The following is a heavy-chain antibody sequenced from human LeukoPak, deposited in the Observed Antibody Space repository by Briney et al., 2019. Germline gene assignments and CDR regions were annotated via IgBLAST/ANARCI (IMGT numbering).Heavy chain of an antibody. CDR3: ARDDGRLELGY. D-gene: IGHD1-1*01. CDR2: ISWNSGSI. J-gene: IGHJ4*02. Sequence: PVGSLRLSCAASGFTFDDYAMHWVRQAPGKGLEWVSGISWNSGSIGYADSVKGRFTISRDNAKNSLYLQMNSLRAEDMASYYCARDDGRLELGYWGQGTLVTVS. CDR1: GFTFDDYA. V-gene: IGHV3-9*03.